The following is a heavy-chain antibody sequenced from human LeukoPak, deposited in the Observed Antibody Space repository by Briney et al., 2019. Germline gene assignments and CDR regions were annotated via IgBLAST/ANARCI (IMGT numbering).Heavy chain of an antibody. V-gene: IGHV1-18*01. J-gene: IGHJ5*02. D-gene: IGHD6-13*01. CDR3: ASEQQLGFDP. CDR1: GYTFTSYG. CDR2: ISAYNGNT. Sequence: GASVKVSCKASGYTFTSYGISWVRQAPGQGLEWMGWISAYNGNTNYAQKFQGRVTMTRDTSISTAYMELSRLRSDDTAVYYCASEQQLGFDPWGQGTLVTVSS.